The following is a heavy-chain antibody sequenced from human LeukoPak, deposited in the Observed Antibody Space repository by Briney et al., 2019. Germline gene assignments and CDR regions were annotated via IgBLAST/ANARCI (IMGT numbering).Heavy chain of an antibody. V-gene: IGHV3-64D*09. CDR2: INDNGGRT. Sequence: GGSLRLSCSASGFTFSRYAMHCVRQAPGKGLEYVSGINDNGGRTHYGDSVKGRFSISRDNSKNTLHLQMSTLRAEDTALYYCVKDVGGSYAFDYWGQGILVTVAS. CDR3: VKDVGGSYAFDY. D-gene: IGHD1-26*01. J-gene: IGHJ4*02. CDR1: GFTFSRYA.